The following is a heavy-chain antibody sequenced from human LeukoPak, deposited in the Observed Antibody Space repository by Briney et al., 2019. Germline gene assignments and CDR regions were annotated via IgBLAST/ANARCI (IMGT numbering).Heavy chain of an antibody. D-gene: IGHD3-16*02. CDR1: GGSISSGGYY. Sequence: SQTLSLTCTVSGGSISSGGYYWSWIRQHPGKGLEWIGYIYYSGSTNYNPSLKSRVTISVDTSKNQFSLKLSSVTAADTAVYYCARGPNYDYVWGSYRYEFDYWGQGTLVTVSS. CDR3: ARGPNYDYVWGSYRYEFDY. CDR2: IYYSGST. J-gene: IGHJ4*02. V-gene: IGHV4-61*08.